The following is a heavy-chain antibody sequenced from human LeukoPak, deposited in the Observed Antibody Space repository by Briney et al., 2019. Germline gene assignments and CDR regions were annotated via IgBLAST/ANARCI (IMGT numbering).Heavy chain of an antibody. V-gene: IGHV3-30*18. D-gene: IGHD2-2*01. CDR3: AKDSCSSNSCPIEY. CDR1: GFTFSSYG. Sequence: PGGSLRLSCAASGFTFSSYGMHWVRQAPGKGLERVAVISYDGSNKYYADSVKGRFTISRDNSKNTLYLQMNSLRAEDTAVYYCAKDSCSSNSCPIEYWGQGTLVTVSS. CDR2: ISYDGSNK. J-gene: IGHJ4*02.